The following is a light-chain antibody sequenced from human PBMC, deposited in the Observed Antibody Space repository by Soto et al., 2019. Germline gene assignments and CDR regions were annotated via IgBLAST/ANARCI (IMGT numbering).Light chain of an antibody. CDR2: EVS. V-gene: IGLV2-14*01. J-gene: IGLJ1*01. CDR3: SSYTSSSTYV. Sequence: QSVLTQPASVSGSPGQSITISCTGTSSDVGGYNYVSWYQQHPGKAPKLMIYEVSNRPSGVSNRFSGSKPGNTASLTISGLQAEDEADYYCSSYTSSSTYVFGTGTKATVL. CDR1: SSDVGGYNY.